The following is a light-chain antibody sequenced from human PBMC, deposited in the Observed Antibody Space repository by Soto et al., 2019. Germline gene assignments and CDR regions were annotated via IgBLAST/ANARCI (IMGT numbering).Light chain of an antibody. V-gene: IGKV1-27*01. CDR2: PAS. J-gene: IGKJ4*01. CDR3: KKYNSATHT. CDR1: QGLSNC. Sequence: DIQMTQSPSSLSASVGDRVTITCRTSQGLSNCLAWYQQKPGKVPKLLIYPASTLQSGVPSRFSGGGSGTDFSLTISTLQPEDVATFYCKKYNSATHTCGLGTKVQIQ.